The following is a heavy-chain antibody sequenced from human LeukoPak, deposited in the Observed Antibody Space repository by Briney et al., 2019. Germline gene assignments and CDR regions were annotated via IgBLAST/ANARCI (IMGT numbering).Heavy chain of an antibody. CDR3: VTPRSWELSDMAV. Sequence: PSETLSLTCTFSGYSITTNYYWAWIRQSPGTGLEWIGSVYHNGETYYNPSLKSRVIISVDTSKNEFSLRLHSVTPADTAVYYCVTPRSWELSDMAVWGKGTTVIVSS. V-gene: IGHV4-38-2*02. CDR2: VYHNGET. D-gene: IGHD1-26*01. J-gene: IGHJ6*03. CDR1: GYSITTNYY.